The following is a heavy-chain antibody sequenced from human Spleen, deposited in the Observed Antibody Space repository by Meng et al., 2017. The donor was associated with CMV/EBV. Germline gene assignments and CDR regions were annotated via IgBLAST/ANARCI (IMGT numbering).Heavy chain of an antibody. CDR1: GGSISSSSYY. CDR3: ARDPGGEAPLDY. J-gene: IGHJ4*02. V-gene: IGHV4-39*07. Sequence: SETLSLTCTVSGGSISSSSYYWGWIRQPPGKGLEWIGSIYYSGSTYYNPSLKSRVTISVDTSKNQFSLKLNSVTAADTAVYYCARDPGGEAPLDYWGQGTLVTVSS. D-gene: IGHD1-14*01. CDR2: IYYSGST.